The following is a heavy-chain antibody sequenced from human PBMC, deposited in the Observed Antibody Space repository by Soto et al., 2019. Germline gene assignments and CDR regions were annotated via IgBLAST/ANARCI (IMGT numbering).Heavy chain of an antibody. CDR2: IYYSGST. CDR3: ARFPTIYYAYYFDY. J-gene: IGHJ4*02. V-gene: IGHV4-30-4*01. Sequence: SETLSLTCTVSGGSISSGDYYWSWIRQPPGKGLEWIGYIYYSGSTYYNPSLKSRVTISVDTSKNQFSLKLSSVTAADTAVYYCARFPTIYYAYYFDYWGQGTLVTVSS. D-gene: IGHD3-22*01. CDR1: GGSISSGDYY.